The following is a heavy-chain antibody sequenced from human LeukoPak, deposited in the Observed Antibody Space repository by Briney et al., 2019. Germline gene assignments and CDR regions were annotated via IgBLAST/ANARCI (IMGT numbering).Heavy chain of an antibody. CDR1: GFTFSSYW. J-gene: IGHJ4*02. Sequence: PGGSLRLSCAAYGFTFSSYWMSWVRQAPGKGLEWVANIKQDGSEKYYVDSVKGRFTISRDNAKNSLYLQMNSLRAEDTAVYYCARERLGFRALTPDLWGQGTLVTVSS. V-gene: IGHV3-7*01. D-gene: IGHD3-10*01. CDR3: ARERLGFRALTPDL. CDR2: IKQDGSEK.